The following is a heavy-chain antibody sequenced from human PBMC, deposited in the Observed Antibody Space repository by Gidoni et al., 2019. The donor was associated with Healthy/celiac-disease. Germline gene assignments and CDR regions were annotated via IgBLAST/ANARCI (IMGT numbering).Heavy chain of an antibody. CDR1: GYTFINYA. CDR2: INAGKGNT. Sequence: QVQPVQSGAEVKKPGASVKVSCKASGYTFINYAMHGMRQAPGQRLEWMGWINAGKGNTKDSQKFQGRVTITRDTAASTADMELSSLRSEDTAVYYGARDYYDSGDYWGQGTLVTVSS. V-gene: IGHV1-3*01. CDR3: ARDYYDSGDY. J-gene: IGHJ4*02. D-gene: IGHD3-22*01.